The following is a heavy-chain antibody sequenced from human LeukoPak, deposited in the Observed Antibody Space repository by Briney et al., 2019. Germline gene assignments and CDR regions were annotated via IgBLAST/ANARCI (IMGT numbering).Heavy chain of an antibody. Sequence: SETLSLTCTVSGGSISSYYWSWIRQPAGKGLEWIGRIYTSGSTNYNPSLKSRVTISVDKSKNQFSLKLSSVTAADTAVYYCARDLDYGDYEGWFDPWGQGTLVTVPS. D-gene: IGHD4-17*01. CDR2: IYTSGST. CDR3: ARDLDYGDYEGWFDP. CDR1: GGSISSYY. V-gene: IGHV4-4*07. J-gene: IGHJ5*02.